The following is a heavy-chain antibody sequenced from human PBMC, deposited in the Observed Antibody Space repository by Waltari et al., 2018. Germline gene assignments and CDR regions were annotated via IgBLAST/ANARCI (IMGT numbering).Heavy chain of an antibody. V-gene: IGHV5-51*03. CDR1: GYSFTDYW. J-gene: IGHJ4*02. D-gene: IGHD7-27*01. CDR2: IYPGDSDT. CDR3: VRRLGQGWGSRGGFDY. Sequence: EVQLLQSGAEVKKPGEPLKISCTTSGYSFTDYWIGWVRQVPGKGLEWMGVIYPGDSDTRYSPSFQGQVTISADKSINTAYLQWSSLKASDSAIFYCVRRLGQGWGSRGGFDYWGQGTLVTVPS.